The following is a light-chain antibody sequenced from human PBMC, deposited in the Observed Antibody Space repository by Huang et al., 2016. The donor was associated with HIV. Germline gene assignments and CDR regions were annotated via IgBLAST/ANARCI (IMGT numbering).Light chain of an antibody. CDR1: QSVSTSY. CDR2: GAS. CDR3: QHYGSSSLT. J-gene: IGKJ4*01. V-gene: IGKV3-20*01. Sequence: EIVLTQSPGTLSLSPGERATLSCRASQSVSTSYLAWYLQKPGQAPRLLIYGASSRATGGPDRFSGSGSGTYFTLTISRLGPEDFAVYYCQHYGSSSLTFGGGTKVEI.